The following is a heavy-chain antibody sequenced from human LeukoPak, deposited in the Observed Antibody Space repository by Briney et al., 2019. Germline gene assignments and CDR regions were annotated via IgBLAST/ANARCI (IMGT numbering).Heavy chain of an antibody. Sequence: GGSLRLSCAASGFTVSSNYMSWVRQAPGKGLEWVSVIYSGGSTYYADSVKGRFTISRDNSKNTLYLQMNSLRAEDTAVYYYARDKPSYYGSGSNPFDYWGQGTLVTVSS. J-gene: IGHJ4*02. CDR2: IYSGGST. V-gene: IGHV3-66*01. D-gene: IGHD3-10*01. CDR1: GFTVSSNY. CDR3: ARDKPSYYGSGSNPFDY.